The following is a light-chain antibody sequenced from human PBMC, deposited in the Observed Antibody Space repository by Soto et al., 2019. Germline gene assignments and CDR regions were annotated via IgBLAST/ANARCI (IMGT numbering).Light chain of an antibody. V-gene: IGKV1-9*01. J-gene: IGKJ2*01. Sequence: DIQLTQSPSFLSASVGDRVTITCRASQGISSYLAWFQQKPGKAPNLLIYAASTLQSGVPSRFSGSGSGTEFTLTISSLQPEDFVTYYCQQLNSYPYTFGQGTKLEIK. CDR2: AAS. CDR3: QQLNSYPYT. CDR1: QGISSY.